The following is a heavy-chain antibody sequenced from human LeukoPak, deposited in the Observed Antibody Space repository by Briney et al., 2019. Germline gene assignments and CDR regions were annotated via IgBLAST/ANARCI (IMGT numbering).Heavy chain of an antibody. CDR3: ARSLGLMVPGYYYGMDV. CDR1: GGTFSSYA. V-gene: IGHV1-69*13. D-gene: IGHD3-10*01. CDR2: IIPIFGTA. Sequence: GASVKVSCKASGGTFSSYAISRVRQAPGQGLEWMGGIIPIFGTANYAQKFQGRVTITADESTSTAYMELSSLRSEDTAVYYCARSLGLMVPGYYYGMDVWGQGTTVTVSS. J-gene: IGHJ6*02.